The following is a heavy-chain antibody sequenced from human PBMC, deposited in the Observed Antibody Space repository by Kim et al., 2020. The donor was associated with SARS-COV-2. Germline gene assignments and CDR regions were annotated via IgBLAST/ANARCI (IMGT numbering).Heavy chain of an antibody. Sequence: TYAQRFTGRLVFSLDTSVTTAYLQISSLKAENTAVYYCARDPEGHGYFDYWGQGTLVTVSS. J-gene: IGHJ4*02. CDR3: ARDPEGHGYFDY. V-gene: IGHV7-4-1*02.